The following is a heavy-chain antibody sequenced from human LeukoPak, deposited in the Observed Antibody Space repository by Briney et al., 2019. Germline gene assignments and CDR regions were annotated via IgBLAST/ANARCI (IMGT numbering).Heavy chain of an antibody. V-gene: IGHV5-51*01. Sequence: GESLKISCKASGYSFISYWIGWVRQMPGKGLEWMGIIYPGDSDTRYSPSFQGQVTISADKSISTAYLQWSSLKASDTAMYYCARIPGGVVVADLYFDYWGQGTLVTVSS. J-gene: IGHJ4*02. CDR2: IYPGDSDT. D-gene: IGHD2-15*01. CDR1: GYSFISYW. CDR3: ARIPGGVVVADLYFDY.